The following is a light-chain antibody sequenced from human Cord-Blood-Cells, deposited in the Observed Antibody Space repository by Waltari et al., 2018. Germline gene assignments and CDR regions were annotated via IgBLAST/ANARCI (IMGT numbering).Light chain of an antibody. Sequence: AVLPLLVSLNSSPGASASHLCTLRGGLNDATYRINLYAQPPGSPPQSLLMYKSDSDRQQGSGVPSRFSGSKDASANAGILLSPVLQSADEADYYCVMWHSSASVFGGGTKLTVL. J-gene: IGLJ3*02. V-gene: IGLV5-45*01. CDR1: GGLNDATYR. CDR3: VMWHSSASV. CDR2: YKSDSDR.